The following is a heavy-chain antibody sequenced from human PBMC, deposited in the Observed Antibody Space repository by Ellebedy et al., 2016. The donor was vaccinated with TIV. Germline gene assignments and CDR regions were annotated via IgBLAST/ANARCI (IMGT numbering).Heavy chain of an antibody. CDR3: ARDAVKLATEAFDI. CDR1: GFTFSSYA. CDR2: ISYDGSNK. D-gene: IGHD6-13*01. J-gene: IGHJ3*02. Sequence: GESLKISCAASGFTFSSYAMHWVRQAPGKGLEWVAVISYDGSNKYYADSVKGRFTISRDNSKNTLYLQMNSLRAEDTAVYYCARDAVKLATEAFDIWGQGTMVTVSS. V-gene: IGHV3-30-3*01.